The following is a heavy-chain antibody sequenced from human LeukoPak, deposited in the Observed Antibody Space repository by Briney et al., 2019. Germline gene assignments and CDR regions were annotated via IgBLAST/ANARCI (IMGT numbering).Heavy chain of an antibody. J-gene: IGHJ6*04. CDR3: ARDSKYCSSTSCYSPGMDV. Sequence: SETLSLTCTVSGGSISSYYWSCIRQPPGNGLEWLGYIYYSGSTNYNPSLKSRVTISVDTSKNQFSLRLSSVTAADTAVYYCARDSKYCSSTSCYSPGMDVWGKGTTVTVSS. CDR1: GGSISSYY. V-gene: IGHV4-59*01. D-gene: IGHD2-2*01. CDR2: IYYSGST.